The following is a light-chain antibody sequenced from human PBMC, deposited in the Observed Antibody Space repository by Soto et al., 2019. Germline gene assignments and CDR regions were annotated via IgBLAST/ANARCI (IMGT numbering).Light chain of an antibody. V-gene: IGKV1-5*01. J-gene: IGKJ1*01. CDR3: LQHNSYTLT. Sequence: IQMTQCPSTLSASVGDRVTITCRASQSVXKWLDWYKAKPGKAPNFLXYEASIWDSGVPSRCSGSGSGTEFTLTISSLQPEDFANYYCLQHNSYTLTFGQGTKVDIK. CDR2: EAS. CDR1: QSVXKW.